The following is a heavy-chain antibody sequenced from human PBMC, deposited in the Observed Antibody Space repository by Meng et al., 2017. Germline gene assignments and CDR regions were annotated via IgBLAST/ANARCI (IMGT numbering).Heavy chain of an antibody. J-gene: IGHJ5*02. CDR3: ASGPPGWFDP. CDR1: GGTFSSYA. Sequence: QVPPVAFGAGGERSWSQVMVPCKACGGTFSSYAISWVRQAPGQGLEWMGGIIPIFGTANYAQKFQGRVTITADKSTSTAYMELSSLRSEDTAVYYCASGPPGWFDPWGQGTLVTVSS. D-gene: IGHD7-27*01. CDR2: IIPIFGTA. V-gene: IGHV1-69*06.